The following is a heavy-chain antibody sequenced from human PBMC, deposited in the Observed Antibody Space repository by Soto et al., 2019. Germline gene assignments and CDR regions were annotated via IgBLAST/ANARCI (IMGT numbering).Heavy chain of an antibody. J-gene: IGHJ6*02. V-gene: IGHV1-46*01. CDR3: ARDGLYGPLYYYYGMDV. Sequence: ASVKVSCKASGYTFTSYYMHWVRQAPGQGLEWMGIINPSGGSTSYAQKFRGRVTMTRDTSTSTVYMELSSLRSEDTAVYYCARDGLYGPLYYYYGMDVWGQGTTVTVSS. CDR1: GYTFTSYY. D-gene: IGHD3-10*01. CDR2: INPSGGST.